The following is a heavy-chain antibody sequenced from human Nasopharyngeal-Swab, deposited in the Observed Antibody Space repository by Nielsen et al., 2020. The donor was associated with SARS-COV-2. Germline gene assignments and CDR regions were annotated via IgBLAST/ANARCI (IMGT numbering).Heavy chain of an antibody. D-gene: IGHD1-7*01. V-gene: IGHV3-21*01. CDR2: ISSSSRYI. Sequence: GESLKISCAASGFIFSDYTINWVRQAPGKGLEWVSSISSSSRYIFYADSVRGRFTNSRDNAKTSVFLQMDRLRVGDTAVHYCARSLGAEVLAVELYWGQGTPVTVSS. CDR3: ARSLGAEVLAVELY. J-gene: IGHJ4*02. CDR1: GFIFSDYT.